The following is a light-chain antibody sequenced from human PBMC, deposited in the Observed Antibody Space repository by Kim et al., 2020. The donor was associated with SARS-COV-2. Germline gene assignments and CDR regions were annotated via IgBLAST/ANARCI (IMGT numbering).Light chain of an antibody. V-gene: IGLV2-14*03. Sequence: QSALTQPASVSGSPGQSITISCTGTSSDVGGYHYVSWYQQHPGKAPKLMIYDVANRPSRVSNRFSGSKSVNTASLTISGLQADDEADYYCTSYTSTSTWVFGGGTQLTVL. CDR2: DVA. CDR1: SSDVGGYHY. J-gene: IGLJ3*02. CDR3: TSYTSTSTWV.